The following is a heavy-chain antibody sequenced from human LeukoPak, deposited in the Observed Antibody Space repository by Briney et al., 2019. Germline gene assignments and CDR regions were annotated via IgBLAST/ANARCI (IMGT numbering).Heavy chain of an antibody. CDR2: ISSSGSTI. CDR1: GFTFSSYE. Sequence: PGGSLRLSCAASGFTFSSYEMNWVRQAPGKGLEWVSYISSSGSTIYYADSVKDRFTISRDNAKNSLYLQMNSLRAEDTAVYYCARTTRSGWVTFDNWGQGTLVTVFS. V-gene: IGHV3-48*03. CDR3: ARTTRSGWVTFDN. J-gene: IGHJ4*02. D-gene: IGHD6-19*01.